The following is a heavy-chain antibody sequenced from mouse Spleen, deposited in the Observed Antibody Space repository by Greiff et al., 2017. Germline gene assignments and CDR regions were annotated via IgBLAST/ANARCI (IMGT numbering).Heavy chain of an antibody. J-gene: IGHJ1*01. CDR2: IWGGGST. V-gene: IGHV2-6-4*01. CDR1: GFPLSRYS. CDR3: GRNCGYYWYFDV. D-gene: IGHD2-2*01. Sequence: VQVVESGPGLVAPSQSLSITCTVSGFPLSRYSVHWVRQPPGKGLEWLGMIWGGGSTDYNSAPKSRLSISKDNSKNQVFLKMNSLQTDDTAVYYCGRNCGYYWYFDVWGAGTTVTVSS.